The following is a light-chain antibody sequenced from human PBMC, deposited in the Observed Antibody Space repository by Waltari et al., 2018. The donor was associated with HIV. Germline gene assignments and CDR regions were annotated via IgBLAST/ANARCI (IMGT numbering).Light chain of an antibody. Sequence: QSVLTQPPSASGTPGQSVSISCSGSRSNIGSNYLYWYQHRPGPTPKGVIDRVIQRPSGVPDRFAGSNAGPSASLAISGLRSEDEAHYYCASWDDNLSGWVFGGGTKLTVL. CDR1: RSNIGSNY. J-gene: IGLJ3*02. CDR2: RVI. CDR3: ASWDDNLSGWV. V-gene: IGLV1-47*01.